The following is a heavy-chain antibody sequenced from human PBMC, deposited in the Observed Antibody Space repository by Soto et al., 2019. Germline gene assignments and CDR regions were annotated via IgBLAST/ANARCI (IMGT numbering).Heavy chain of an antibody. CDR3: ARADNEILTGPSAMDV. V-gene: IGHV4-4*07. J-gene: IGHJ6*02. Sequence: QVQLQESGPRLVKPSETLSLTCTVSDDFISSYYWNWIRQPAGKGLEWIGRVSTSGATNYNPSLESRVTLSVDTSKKQSALKLTFVPAAATAVFFGARADNEILTGPSAMDVWGQGTTVPVPS. D-gene: IGHD3-9*01. CDR2: VSTSGAT. CDR1: DDFISSYY.